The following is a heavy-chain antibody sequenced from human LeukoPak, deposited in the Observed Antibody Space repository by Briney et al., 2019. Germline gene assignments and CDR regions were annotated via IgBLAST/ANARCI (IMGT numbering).Heavy chain of an antibody. D-gene: IGHD2-2*01. J-gene: IGHJ6*03. CDR1: GGSFSGYY. CDR3: ARGRRCSSTSCYFYYYYYMDV. CDR2: INHSGST. Sequence: SETLSLTCAVYGGSFSGYYWSWLRQPPGKGLEWIGEINHSGSTNYNPSLKSRVTISVDTSKNQFSLKLSSVTAADTAVYYCARGRRCSSTSCYFYYYYYMDVWGKGTTVTVSS. V-gene: IGHV4-34*01.